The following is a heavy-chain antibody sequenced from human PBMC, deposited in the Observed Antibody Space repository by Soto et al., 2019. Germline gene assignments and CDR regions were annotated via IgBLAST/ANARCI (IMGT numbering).Heavy chain of an antibody. CDR2: IYSDGST. CDR3: AKDLSSSSLYYGMDV. D-gene: IGHD6-6*01. CDR1: GLTVSNNY. Sequence: GGSLRLSCAASGLTVSNNYMSWVRQAPGKGLEWISVIYSDGSTYYADSVKGRFTSSRDNSKNTLYLQMNSLRAEDTAVYYGAKDLSSSSLYYGMDVWGQGTTVTVSS. V-gene: IGHV3-53*01. J-gene: IGHJ6*02.